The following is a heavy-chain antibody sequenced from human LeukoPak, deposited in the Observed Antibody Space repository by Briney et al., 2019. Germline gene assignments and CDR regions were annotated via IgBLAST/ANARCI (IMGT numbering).Heavy chain of an antibody. D-gene: IGHD3-3*01. CDR1: VYTFTSYD. CDR2: MNPNSGNT. CDR3: ARGMTYYDFWSGYYQLPYYFDY. J-gene: IGHJ4*02. Sequence: ASVKVSCKASVYTFTSYDINWVRQATGQGLEWMGWMNPNSGNTGYAQKFQGRVTITRNTSISTAYMELSSLRSEDTAAYYCARGMTYYDFWSGYYQLPYYFDYWGQGTLVTVSS. V-gene: IGHV1-8*03.